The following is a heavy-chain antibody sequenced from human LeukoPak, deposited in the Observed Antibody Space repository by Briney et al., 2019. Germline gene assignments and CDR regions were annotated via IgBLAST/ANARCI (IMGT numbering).Heavy chain of an antibody. J-gene: IGHJ4*02. D-gene: IGHD2-15*01. CDR3: TRADNQDFES. V-gene: IGHV1-46*01. CDR1: GYIFTNYF. Sequence: ASVNVSCKASGYIFTNYFMHWVRQDPVRGLQWMGIINCDEGTATYAQEFRGRVTITRDTSTSTVYMDLSSLRSDDTAVYFCTRADNQDFESWGQGTLVTVSS. CDR2: INCDEGTA.